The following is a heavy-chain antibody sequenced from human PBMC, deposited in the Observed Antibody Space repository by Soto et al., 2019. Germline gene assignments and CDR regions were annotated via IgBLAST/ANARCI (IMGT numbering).Heavy chain of an antibody. CDR2: ISSNGGTT. J-gene: IGHJ4*02. Sequence: EVQLAESGGGMVQPGGSLRLSCVASGFTFSSYDMHWVRQAPGKGLEYVSSISSNGGTTCYGNSVKGRFTISRDNSKNTLYLQTGSLRAEDMAVYYCVRRVSGNYDYWGQGTLVTVSS. V-gene: IGHV3-64*01. CDR3: VRRVSGNYDY. D-gene: IGHD1-7*01. CDR1: GFTFSSYD.